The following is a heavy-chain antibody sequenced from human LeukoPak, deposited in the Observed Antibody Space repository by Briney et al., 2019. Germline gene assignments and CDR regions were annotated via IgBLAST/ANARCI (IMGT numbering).Heavy chain of an antibody. J-gene: IGHJ4*02. CDR3: ARVDATSGTHFWDY. D-gene: IGHD3-3*02. Sequence: RASVKVSCKASGYKFTSHYIHWVRQAPGQGLEWMGIINPSDGYTIYAQKSQGRVTMTRDTSTTTLYVDLSSLRSEDTAVYYCARVDATSGTHFWDYWGQGTLVTVSP. V-gene: IGHV1-46*01. CDR1: GYKFTSHY. CDR2: INPSDGYT.